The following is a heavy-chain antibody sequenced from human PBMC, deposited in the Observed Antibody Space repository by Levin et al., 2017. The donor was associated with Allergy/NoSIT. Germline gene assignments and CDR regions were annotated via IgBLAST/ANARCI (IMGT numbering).Heavy chain of an antibody. CDR2: IYYSGST. CDR3: ARTYYDFWSGYYTYWYFDL. V-gene: IGHV4-28*01. D-gene: IGHD3-3*01. J-gene: IGHJ2*01. CDR1: GYSISSSNW. Sequence: PSETLSLTCAVSGYSISSSNWWGWIRQPPGKGLEWIGYIYYSGSTYYNPSLKSRVTMSVDTSKNQFSLKLSSVTAVDTAVYYCARTYYDFWSGYYTYWYFDLWGRGTLVTVSS.